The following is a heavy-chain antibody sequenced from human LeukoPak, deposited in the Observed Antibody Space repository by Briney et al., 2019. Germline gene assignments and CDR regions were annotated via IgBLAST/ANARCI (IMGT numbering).Heavy chain of an antibody. D-gene: IGHD3-10*01. CDR3: ARVLYYYGSGSFGAFDI. CDR2: INPSGGST. Sequence: ASVKVSCKASGYTFTSYYMHWVRQAPGQGLEWMGIINPSGGSTSYAQKFQGRVTMTRDTSTSTVYMELSSLRSEDTAVYYCARVLYYYGSGSFGAFDIWGQGTMVTVSS. J-gene: IGHJ3*02. V-gene: IGHV1-46*01. CDR1: GYTFTSYY.